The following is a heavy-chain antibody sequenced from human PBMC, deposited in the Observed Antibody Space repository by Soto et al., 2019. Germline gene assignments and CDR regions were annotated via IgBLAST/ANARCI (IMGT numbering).Heavy chain of an antibody. CDR2: IRSKANSYAT. V-gene: IGHV3-73*01. CDR1: GFTFSGSA. Sequence: TGGSLRLSCAASGFTFSGSAMHWVRQASGRGLEWVGRIRSKANSYATAYAASVKGRFTISRDDSKNTAYLQMNSLKTEDTAVYYCTILGLDYDILTGLDYWGQGTLVTVSS. CDR3: TILGLDYDILTGLDY. D-gene: IGHD3-9*01. J-gene: IGHJ4*02.